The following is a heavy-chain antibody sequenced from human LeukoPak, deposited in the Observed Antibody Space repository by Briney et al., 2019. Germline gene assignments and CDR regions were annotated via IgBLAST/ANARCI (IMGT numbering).Heavy chain of an antibody. J-gene: IGHJ5*02. V-gene: IGHV3-11*01. CDR3: ARDATGGSGSYIWFDP. Sequence: SGGSLRLSCAASGFTFSDYYMSWIHQAPGKGLEWVSYISSSGSTIYYADSVKGRFTISRDNAKNSLYLQMNSLRAEDTAVYYCARDATGGSGSYIWFDPWGQGTLVTVSS. D-gene: IGHD3-10*01. CDR2: ISSSGSTI. CDR1: GFTFSDYY.